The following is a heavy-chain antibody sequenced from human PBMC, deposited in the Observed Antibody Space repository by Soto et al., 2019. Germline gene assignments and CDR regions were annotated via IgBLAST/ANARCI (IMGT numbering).Heavy chain of an antibody. CDR1: GGSINSYY. D-gene: IGHD3-16*01. CDR3: GKDAGGRGNDAFAI. J-gene: IGHJ3*02. V-gene: IGHV4-59*01. CDR2: IYYSGST. Sequence: SETLSLTCTVSGGSINSYYWSWIRQPPGKGLEWIGYIYYSGSTKYNPSLKSRVTISKDTSKNQFSLKLSSVTAADTAMYYCGKDAGGRGNDAFAIWGQGTMVTVSS.